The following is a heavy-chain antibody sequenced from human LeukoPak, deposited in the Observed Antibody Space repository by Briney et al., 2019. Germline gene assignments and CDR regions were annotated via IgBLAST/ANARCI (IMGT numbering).Heavy chain of an antibody. CDR2: IWYDGSNK. J-gene: IGHJ4*02. Sequence: GGSLRLSCAASGFTFSSYGMHWVRQPPGKGLGWGAVIWYDGSNKYYADSVKGRFTISRDNSKNTLYLQMNSLRAEDTAVYYCARPMYYYDSSGPDYWGQGTLVTVSS. D-gene: IGHD3-22*01. CDR3: ARPMYYYDSSGPDY. CDR1: GFTFSSYG. V-gene: IGHV3-33*01.